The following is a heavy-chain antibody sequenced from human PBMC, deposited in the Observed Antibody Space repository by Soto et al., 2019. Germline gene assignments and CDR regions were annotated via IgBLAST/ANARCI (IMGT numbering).Heavy chain of an antibody. CDR1: GYSFTTYW. CDR3: ARRYCSSTSCYYFDY. V-gene: IGHV5-51*01. D-gene: IGHD2-2*01. CDR2: IDPGDSET. J-gene: IGHJ4*02. Sequence: VQLVQSGAEVKKPGESLQISCTGSGYSFTTYWIGSVRQMTGKGLEFRGSIDPGDSETRLSPSFQGKVTISSDKSISDAYRQWSSLKASDTAMYYCARRYCSSTSCYYFDYWGQGTLFTVSS.